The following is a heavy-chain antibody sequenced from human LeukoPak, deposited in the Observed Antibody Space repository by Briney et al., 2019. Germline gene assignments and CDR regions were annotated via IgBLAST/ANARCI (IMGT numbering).Heavy chain of an antibody. CDR2: IHYSGST. V-gene: IGHV4-39*01. CDR3: ARQRLLWFGELSPYNWFYP. J-gene: IGHJ5*02. D-gene: IGHD3-10*01. Sequence: SETLSLTCTVSGGSFSSSSYYWGWIRQPPGKGLEWIGSIHYSGSTYYNPSLKSRVNISVDTSKNQFSLKLTSVTAADTTIYYCARQRLLWFGELSPYNWFYPWGHGELVTASS. CDR1: GGSFSSSSYY.